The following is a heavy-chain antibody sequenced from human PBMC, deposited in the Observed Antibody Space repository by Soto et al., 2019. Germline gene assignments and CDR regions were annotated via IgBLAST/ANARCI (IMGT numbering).Heavy chain of an antibody. CDR3: ARDGDPQSAFWSGPLGGGRFDP. J-gene: IGHJ5*02. Sequence: QVQLVQSGAEVKKPGSSVNVSCKTSGGTFVNSAVTWVRQAPGQGLEWLGGIVPMFGTANYAQKFQGRVTITADESTITAYMELNSLKTDDAAVYYCARDGDPQSAFWSGPLGGGRFDPGGQGTLVTVSS. D-gene: IGHD3-3*01. CDR1: GGTFVNSA. V-gene: IGHV1-69*12. CDR2: IVPMFGTA.